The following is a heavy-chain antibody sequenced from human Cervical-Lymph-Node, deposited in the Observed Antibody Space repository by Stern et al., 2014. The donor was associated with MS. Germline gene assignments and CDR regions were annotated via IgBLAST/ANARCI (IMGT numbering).Heavy chain of an antibody. D-gene: IGHD2-21*01. CDR1: GYTFTSFD. V-gene: IGHV1-46*03. Sequence: VQLVESGAEEKKPGASVKVSCKASGYTFTSFDITWVRQAPGQGLGRMGIINHSDVSTNYAQDFQGRVTLTRDTSTSTVYMELSSLRSEDTAMYYCARDRDVDVIAASDFWGQGTMVTVSS. J-gene: IGHJ3*01. CDR2: INHSDVST. CDR3: ARDRDVDVIAASDF.